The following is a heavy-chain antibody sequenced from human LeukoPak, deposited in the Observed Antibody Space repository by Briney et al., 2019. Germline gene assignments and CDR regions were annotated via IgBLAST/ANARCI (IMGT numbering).Heavy chain of an antibody. CDR3: AREVVVTAIIDY. Sequence: PGGSLRLSCAASGFTFSSYEMNWVRQAPGKGLEWVSYISSSGSTIYYADSVKGRFTISRDNAKNSLYLQMNSLRAEDTAVYYCAREVVVTAIIDYWGQGTLVTVSS. J-gene: IGHJ4*02. V-gene: IGHV3-48*03. CDR2: ISSSGSTI. D-gene: IGHD2-21*02. CDR1: GFTFSSYE.